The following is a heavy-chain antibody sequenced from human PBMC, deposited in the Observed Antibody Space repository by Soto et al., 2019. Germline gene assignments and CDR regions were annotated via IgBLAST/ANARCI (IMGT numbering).Heavy chain of an antibody. CDR3: AHSVYDSSGSYVPDALDI. V-gene: IGHV2-5*01. J-gene: IGHJ3*02. CDR2: IYWNDDK. CDR1: GFSISTSGVG. D-gene: IGHD3-22*01. Sequence: QITLKESGPTLVKPTQTLTLTCTFSGFSISTSGVGVGWIRQPPGKALEWLAIIYWNDDKRYSPSLKSRLTITKDTSKNQVVLTMTNMDPVDTATYYCAHSVYDSSGSYVPDALDIWGQGTMVTVSS.